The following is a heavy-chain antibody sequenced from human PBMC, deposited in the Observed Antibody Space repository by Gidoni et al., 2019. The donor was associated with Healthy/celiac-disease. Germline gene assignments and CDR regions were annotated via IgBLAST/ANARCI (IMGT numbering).Heavy chain of an antibody. J-gene: IGHJ4*02. CDR2: ISYDGSNK. CDR1: GFTFRSYG. V-gene: IGHV3-30*18. Sequence: QVQLVESGGGVVQPGRSLRLSCAASGFTFRSYGMHWVRQAPGKGLEWVAVISYDGSNKYYADSVKGRFTISRDNSKNTLYLQMNSLRAEDTAVYYCAKDLHYYDSSGYPSYWGQGTLVTVSS. D-gene: IGHD3-22*01. CDR3: AKDLHYYDSSGYPSY.